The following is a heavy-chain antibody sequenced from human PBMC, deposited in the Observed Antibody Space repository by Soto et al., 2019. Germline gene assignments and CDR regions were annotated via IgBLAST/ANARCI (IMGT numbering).Heavy chain of an antibody. D-gene: IGHD2-15*01. Sequence: QVQLVQSGAEEKKPGASVKVSCKASGYTFTSYAMHWVRQAPGQRLEWMGWINAGNGNTKYSQKFQGRVTITRDTSASTAYMELSSLRSEDKAVYYCATGTVVTHFDYWGQGTLVTVSS. V-gene: IGHV1-3*05. J-gene: IGHJ4*02. CDR1: GYTFTSYA. CDR2: INAGNGNT. CDR3: ATGTVVTHFDY.